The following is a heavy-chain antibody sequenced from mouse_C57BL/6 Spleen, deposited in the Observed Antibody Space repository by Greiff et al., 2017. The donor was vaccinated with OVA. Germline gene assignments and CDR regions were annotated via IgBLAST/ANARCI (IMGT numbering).Heavy chain of an antibody. Sequence: VQLQQSGPELVKPGASVKMSCKASGYTFTDYNMHWVKQSHGKSLEWIGYINPNNGGTSYNQKFKGKATLTVNKSSSTSYMKLRSLTSEDTAVXYCARIDDGYCYRYLDVWGTGTTVTVSA. CDR1: GYTFTDYN. CDR2: INPNNGGT. V-gene: IGHV1-22*01. D-gene: IGHD2-3*01. J-gene: IGHJ1*03. CDR3: ARIDDGYCYRYLDV.